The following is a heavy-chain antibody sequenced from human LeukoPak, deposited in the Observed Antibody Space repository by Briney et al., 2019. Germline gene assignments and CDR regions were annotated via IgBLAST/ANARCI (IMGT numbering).Heavy chain of an antibody. V-gene: IGHV3-7*03. D-gene: IGHD3-16*01. J-gene: IGHJ4*02. CDR3: ARDPRGNYFDY. Sequence: GGSLGLSCAASGFTFSSYWMSWVRQAPGKGLEWVANVKQDGSEKYYVDSVKGRFTISRDNAKNSLYLQMNSLRAEDTAVYYCARDPRGNYFDYWGQGTLVTVSS. CDR2: VKQDGSEK. CDR1: GFTFSSYW.